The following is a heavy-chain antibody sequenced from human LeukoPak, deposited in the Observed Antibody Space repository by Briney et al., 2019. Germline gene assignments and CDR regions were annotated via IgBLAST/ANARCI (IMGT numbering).Heavy chain of an antibody. CDR2: ISGSGGST. D-gene: IGHD6-19*01. J-gene: IGHJ4*02. CDR1: GFTFSSYA. V-gene: IGHV3-23*01. Sequence: GGSLRLSCAASGFTFSSYAMSWVRQAPGKGLEWVSAISGSGGSTYYADSVKGRFTISRDNSKNTLYLQMNSLRAEDTAVYYCARKGGYSSGWYLDYWGQGTLVTVSS. CDR3: ARKGGYSSGWYLDY.